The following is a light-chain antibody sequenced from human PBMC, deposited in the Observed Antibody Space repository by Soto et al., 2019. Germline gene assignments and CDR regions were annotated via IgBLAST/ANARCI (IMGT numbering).Light chain of an antibody. J-gene: IGLJ2*01. V-gene: IGLV4-69*01. CDR1: SGHSSYD. Sequence: QPVLTQSPSASASLGASVKLTCTLSSGHSSYDIAWHQQQPGRCPRYLMKLKSDGRHTKGDGIPDRFSGSSSGAERYLTISSLQSGDEGDYYCQTWGTGYVVFGGGTKLTVL. CDR2: LKSDGRH. CDR3: QTWGTGYVV.